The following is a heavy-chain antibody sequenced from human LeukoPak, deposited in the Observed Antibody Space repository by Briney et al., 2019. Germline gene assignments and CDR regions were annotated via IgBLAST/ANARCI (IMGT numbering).Heavy chain of an antibody. V-gene: IGHV1-69*05. CDR2: IIPIFGTA. CDR3: AREVYNWNDGHAFDI. J-gene: IGHJ3*02. Sequence: SVKVSCKASGGTFSSYAISWVRQAPGQGLEWMGGIIPIFGTANYAQKFQGRVTITTDESTSTAYMELSSLRSEDTAVYYCAREVYNWNDGHAFDIWGQGTMVTVSS. CDR1: GGTFSSYA. D-gene: IGHD1-1*01.